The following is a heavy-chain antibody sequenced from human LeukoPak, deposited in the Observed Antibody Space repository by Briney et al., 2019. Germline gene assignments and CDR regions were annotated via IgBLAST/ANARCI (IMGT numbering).Heavy chain of an antibody. CDR1: GYTFTGYY. CDR2: INPNRGGT. D-gene: IGHD3-3*01. V-gene: IGHV1-2*02. CDR3: ARGRITIFGVVPGLIDY. Sequence: ASLKVSCKASGYTFTGYYMHWVRQAPGQGLEWMGWINPNRGGTNYAQKFQGRVTMTRGTSISTAYMELSRLRSDDTAVYYCARGRITIFGVVPGLIDYWGQGTLVTVSS. J-gene: IGHJ4*02.